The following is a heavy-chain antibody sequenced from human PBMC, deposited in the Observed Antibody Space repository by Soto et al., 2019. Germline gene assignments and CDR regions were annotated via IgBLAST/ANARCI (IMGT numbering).Heavy chain of an antibody. Sequence: SCPTLVNPTQTLTLTCTFSGFSLTTSGVGVGWIRQPPGKAPEWLALIYWNDDKRYSPSLQSKLTITKDTSKNQVVLTLTNMDPVDTATYYCAHSLGSRRSFDYWGQGSLVTVSS. CDR1: GFSLTTSGVG. V-gene: IGHV2-5*01. D-gene: IGHD6-25*01. CDR3: AHSLGSRRSFDY. CDR2: IYWNDDK. J-gene: IGHJ4*02.